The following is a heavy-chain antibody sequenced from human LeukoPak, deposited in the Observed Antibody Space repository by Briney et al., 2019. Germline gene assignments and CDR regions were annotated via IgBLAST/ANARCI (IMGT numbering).Heavy chain of an antibody. J-gene: IGHJ6*02. CDR2: IKQDGSEK. V-gene: IGHV3-7*01. Sequence: GGSLRLSCAASGFTFSSYWMSWVRQAPGKGLECVANIKQDGSEKYYVDSVKGRFTISRDNAKNSLYLQTNSLRAEDTAVYYCARDLRIVVVPAALYYYYGMDVWGQGTTVTVSS. D-gene: IGHD2-2*01. CDR3: ARDLRIVVVPAALYYYYGMDV. CDR1: GFTFSSYW.